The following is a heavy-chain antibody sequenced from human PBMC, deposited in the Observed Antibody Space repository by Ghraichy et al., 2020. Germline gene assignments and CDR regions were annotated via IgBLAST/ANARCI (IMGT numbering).Heavy chain of an antibody. Sequence: SVKVSCKASGCTFSSYAISWVRQAPGQGLEWMGGIIPIFGTANYAQKFQGRVTITADESTSTAYMELSSLRSEDTAVYYCARDLYPTYNWFDPWGQGTLVTVSS. V-gene: IGHV1-69*13. D-gene: IGHD3-16*01. CDR2: IIPIFGTA. CDR1: GCTFSSYA. J-gene: IGHJ5*02. CDR3: ARDLYPTYNWFDP.